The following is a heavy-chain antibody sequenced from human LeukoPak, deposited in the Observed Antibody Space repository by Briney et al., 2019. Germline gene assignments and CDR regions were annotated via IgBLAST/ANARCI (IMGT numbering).Heavy chain of an antibody. D-gene: IGHD5-24*01. Sequence: SETLSLTCTVSGGSISSGGYYWSWIRQHPGKGLEWIGYIYYSGSTYYNPSLKSRVTISVDTSKNQFSLKLSSVTAADTAVYYCARVQFKRAFDIWGQGTMVTVSS. CDR1: GGSISSGGYY. CDR2: IYYSGST. J-gene: IGHJ3*02. CDR3: ARVQFKRAFDI. V-gene: IGHV4-31*03.